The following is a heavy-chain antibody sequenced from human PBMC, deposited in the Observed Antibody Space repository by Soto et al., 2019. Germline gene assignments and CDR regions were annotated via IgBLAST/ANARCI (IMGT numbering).Heavy chain of an antibody. Sequence: GGSLRLSCAASGFTFSSYAMSWVRQAPGKGLEWVSAISGSGGSTFYAESVKGRFTISRDNSKNTLYLQMNSLRAEDTSVYYCAKDSSACYQYYFDYWGQGTLVTVS. D-gene: IGHD6-19*01. J-gene: IGHJ4*02. CDR2: ISGSGGST. CDR3: AKDSSACYQYYFDY. CDR1: GFTFSSYA. V-gene: IGHV3-23*01.